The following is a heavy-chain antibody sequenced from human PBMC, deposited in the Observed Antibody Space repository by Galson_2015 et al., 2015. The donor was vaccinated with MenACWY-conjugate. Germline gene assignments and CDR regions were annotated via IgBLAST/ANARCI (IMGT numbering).Heavy chain of an antibody. CDR2: VHFSGKT. D-gene: IGHD6-19*01. CDR3: ARGYSSGWSAEYFQH. CDR1: SGTIRSYY. J-gene: IGHJ1*01. V-gene: IGHV4-59*01. Sequence: ETLSLTCTVSSGTIRSYYWSWIRQPPGKGLEWIGYVHFSGKTSYNPSLKSRVTMSVDTSKNQLSLKLSSVTAADTAVYYCARGYSSGWSAEYFQHWGQGTLVSVSS.